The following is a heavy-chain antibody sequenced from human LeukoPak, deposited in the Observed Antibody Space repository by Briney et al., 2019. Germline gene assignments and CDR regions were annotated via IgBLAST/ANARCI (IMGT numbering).Heavy chain of an antibody. Sequence: SETLSLTRTVSGGSISSYYWSWIRQPAGKGLEWIGRNYTSGSTNYNPSLKSRVTMSVDTSKNQFSLKLSSVTAADTAVYYCARGPSSWYVPGYYYYYMDVWGKGTTVTISS. CDR2: NYTSGST. CDR1: GGSISSYY. J-gene: IGHJ6*03. CDR3: ARGPSSWYVPGYYYYYMDV. D-gene: IGHD6-13*01. V-gene: IGHV4-4*07.